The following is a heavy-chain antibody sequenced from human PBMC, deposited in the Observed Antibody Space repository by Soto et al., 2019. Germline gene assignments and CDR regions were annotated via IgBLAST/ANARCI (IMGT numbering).Heavy chain of an antibody. CDR3: ARAGNAYYHYYMDV. CDR2: INPTDGSA. Sequence: GASVKVSCKASGYTFTSYYMHWVRHAPGQGLEWVGIINPTDGSATYAQRFRGRVTMTRDTSTSTVYVELSSLRSDDTAVYFCARAGNAYYHYYMDVWGKGTTVTVSS. D-gene: IGHD1-1*01. V-gene: IGHV1-46*03. CDR1: GYTFTSYY. J-gene: IGHJ6*03.